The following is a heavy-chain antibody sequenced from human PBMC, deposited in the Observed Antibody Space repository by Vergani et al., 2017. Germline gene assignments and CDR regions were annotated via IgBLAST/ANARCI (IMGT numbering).Heavy chain of an antibody. J-gene: IGHJ4*02. CDR2: ISGSGGSI. Sequence: EVQLLESGGGLVQPGGSLRLSCAASGLTFSSYTVSWVRQGPGKGLEWVSAISGSGGSIYYADSVKGRFTISRDNSKNTVYLQMNSLRAEDTALYYCAKTWVDYYDTSGYFIYFDYWGQGTLVTVSS. CDR3: AKTWVDYYDTSGYFIYFDY. V-gene: IGHV3-23*01. D-gene: IGHD3-22*01. CDR1: GLTFSSYT.